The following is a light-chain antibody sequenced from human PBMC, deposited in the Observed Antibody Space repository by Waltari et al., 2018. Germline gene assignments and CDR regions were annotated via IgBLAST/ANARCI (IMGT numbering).Light chain of an antibody. CDR1: SSHVGGDNS. V-gene: IGLV2-14*03. J-gene: IGLJ2*01. CDR2: DVS. CDR3: SSQSSDNVVL. Sequence: QSALTQPASVSGSPGQSITISCTGPSSHVGGDNSVSWYQDHPGQAPKVIIYDVSDRPSGISERFSGSKSGNTASLTISGLQAEDEADYYCSSQSSDNVVLFGGGTKLTVL.